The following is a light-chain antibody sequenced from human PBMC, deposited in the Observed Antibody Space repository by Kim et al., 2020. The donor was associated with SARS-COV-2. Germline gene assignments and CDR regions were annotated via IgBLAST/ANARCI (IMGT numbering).Light chain of an antibody. V-gene: IGKV4-1*01. J-gene: IGKJ4*01. CDR3: QQYYTSPLT. Sequence: ATINCKSGQTFLKSSHSKNYLAWYQQKPGQPPNLLIYWASTRESGVPDRFSGSGSGTDFTLTINSLQAADVAVYYCQQYYTSPLTFGGGTKVDIK. CDR1: QTFLKSSHSKNY. CDR2: WAS.